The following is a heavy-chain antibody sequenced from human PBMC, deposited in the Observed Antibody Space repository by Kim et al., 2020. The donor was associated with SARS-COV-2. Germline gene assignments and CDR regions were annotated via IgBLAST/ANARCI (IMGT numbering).Heavy chain of an antibody. Sequence: SVKVSCKASGGTFSSYAISWVRQAPGQGLEWMGRIIPILGIANYAQKFQGRVTITADKSTSTAYMELSSLRSEDTAVYYCARGQDYGDHVSLSGPWGQGTLVTVSS. CDR1: GGTFSSYA. V-gene: IGHV1-69*04. CDR2: IIPILGIA. J-gene: IGHJ5*02. D-gene: IGHD4-17*01. CDR3: ARGQDYGDHVSLSGP.